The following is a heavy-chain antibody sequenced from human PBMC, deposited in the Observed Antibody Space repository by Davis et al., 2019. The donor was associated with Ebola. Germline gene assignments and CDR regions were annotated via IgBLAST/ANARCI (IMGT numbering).Heavy chain of an antibody. CDR2: ISAYNGNT. V-gene: IGHV1-18*01. CDR1: GYTFTSYG. D-gene: IGHD2-15*01. J-gene: IGHJ4*02. CDR3: ASDLRQGYCSGGSCYSGRSYFDY. Sequence: ASVKVSCKASGYTFTSYGISWVRQAPGQGLEWMGWISAYNGNTNYAQKLQGRVTMTTDTSTSTAYMELRSLRSDDTAVYYCASDLRQGYCSGGSCYSGRSYFDYWGQGTLVTVSS.